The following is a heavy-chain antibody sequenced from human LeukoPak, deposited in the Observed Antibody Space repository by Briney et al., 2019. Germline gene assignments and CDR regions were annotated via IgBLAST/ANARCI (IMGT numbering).Heavy chain of an antibody. Sequence: GGSLRVSCGASGFTLSRYRMNWVSEAAGEGMEWVSSISSSSSYIHSTHSFKAPFTISRDNAKNSLYLQMNSLRAEDTAVYYCARERYYDTSGSFAFDILGQGTMLTVSS. J-gene: IGHJ3*02. CDR2: ISSSSSYI. CDR3: ARERYYDTSGSFAFDI. D-gene: IGHD3-22*01. CDR1: GFTLSRYR. V-gene: IGHV3-21*01.